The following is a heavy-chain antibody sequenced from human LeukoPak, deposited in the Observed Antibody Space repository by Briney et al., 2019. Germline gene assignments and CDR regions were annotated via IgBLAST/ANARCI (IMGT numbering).Heavy chain of an antibody. CDR1: GGSISSSIYY. D-gene: IGHD6-13*01. CDR3: ARVGGSSWPHFDY. J-gene: IGHJ4*02. V-gene: IGHV3-53*01. CDR2: VSSGANT. Sequence: PSETLSLTCIVSGGSISSSIYYWAWVRQPPGKGLEWVSVVSSGANTYYADSVKGRFTISRDNSKNTLYLQMNSLRADDTAGYNCARVGGSSWPHFDYWGQGTLVTVSS.